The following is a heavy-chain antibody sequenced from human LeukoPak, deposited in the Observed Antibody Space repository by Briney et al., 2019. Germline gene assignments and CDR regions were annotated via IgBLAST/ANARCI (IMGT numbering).Heavy chain of an antibody. CDR3: ARLHLAGAPNPTVGALTGLVDP. CDR1: GVTFSSYSMN. CDR2: IYYSGSF. D-gene: IGHD1-26*01. V-gene: IGHV4-39*01. J-gene: IGHJ5*02. Sequence: GSLRLSCAASGVTFSSYSMNWVRQAPGKGLEWIGSIYYSGSFYYNLSLKSRVTISVDTSKNQFSLKLSSATAADTAVYYCARLHLAGAPNPTVGALTGLVDPWGQGTLVTVSS.